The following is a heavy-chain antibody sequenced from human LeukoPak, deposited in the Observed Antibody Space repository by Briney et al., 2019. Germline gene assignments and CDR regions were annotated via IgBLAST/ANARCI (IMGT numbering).Heavy chain of an antibody. CDR3: VSEARAVKDS. V-gene: IGHV4-34*01. CDR1: GGSFSGYY. Sequence: SETLSLTCAVYGGSFSGYYWSWIRQPPGKGLERIGEINHSGSTNYNPSLKSRVTISVDTSKNQFSLKLSSVTAADTAVYYCVSEARAVKDSWGQGTLVSVSS. J-gene: IGHJ4*02. D-gene: IGHD3-10*01. CDR2: INHSGST.